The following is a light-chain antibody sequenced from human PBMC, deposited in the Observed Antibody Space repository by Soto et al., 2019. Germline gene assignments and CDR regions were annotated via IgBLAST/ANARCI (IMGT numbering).Light chain of an antibody. CDR2: DAS. V-gene: IGKV1-5*01. Sequence: DIQMPQSPSTLFASVGDRVTITCRASQSISGWLAWYQQKPGKAPKLLIYDASSLESGVPSRFSGSGSGTEFTLTISSLQPDDFATYYCQQYNSYSTTFGQGTKVEIK. J-gene: IGKJ1*01. CDR3: QQYNSYSTT. CDR1: QSISGW.